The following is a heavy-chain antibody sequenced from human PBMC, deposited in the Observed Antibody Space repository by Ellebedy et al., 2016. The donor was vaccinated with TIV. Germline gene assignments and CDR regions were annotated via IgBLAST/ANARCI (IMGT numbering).Heavy chain of an antibody. CDR2: ISWNSGAI. V-gene: IGHV3-9*01. CDR1: GFTFEDNA. D-gene: IGHD5-18*01. Sequence: GESLKISCAASGFTFEDNAMHWVRQAPGKGLEWVSGISWNSGAIGYADSVKGRFTISRDNAKNSLYLQMNSLRAEDTAVYYCARANGWVTDNWGQGTLVTVSS. J-gene: IGHJ4*02. CDR3: ARANGWVTDN.